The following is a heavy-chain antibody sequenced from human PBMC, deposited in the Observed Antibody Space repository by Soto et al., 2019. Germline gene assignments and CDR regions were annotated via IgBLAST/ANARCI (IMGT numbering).Heavy chain of an antibody. CDR3: VHRAGMGGNSWLPGH. Sequence: QITLKESGPTLVKPTQTLTLTCTFSGFSLSTSEVGVGWIRQPPGKALEWLALLYWDEDKRYNPSLKSRLTIPKDPPKTQVVLTLTSMDPVDTATYYCVHRAGMGGNSWLPGHWGQGTMVTVSS. J-gene: IGHJ4*02. CDR2: LYWDEDK. V-gene: IGHV2-5*02. CDR1: GFSLSTSEVG. D-gene: IGHD6-13*01.